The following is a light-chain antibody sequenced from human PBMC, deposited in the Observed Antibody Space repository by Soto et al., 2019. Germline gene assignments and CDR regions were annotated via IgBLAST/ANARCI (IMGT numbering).Light chain of an antibody. CDR1: QSVSSN. CDR2: GAS. CDR3: QQYGSSPWT. Sequence: ETMMTQSPDTLSVSLGERATLSCRASQSVSSNFAWYQQKPGQAPRLLTFGASTRATGIPDRFSGSGSGTDFTLTISRLEPEDFAVYDCQQYGSSPWTFGQGTKVDI. V-gene: IGKV3-20*01. J-gene: IGKJ1*01.